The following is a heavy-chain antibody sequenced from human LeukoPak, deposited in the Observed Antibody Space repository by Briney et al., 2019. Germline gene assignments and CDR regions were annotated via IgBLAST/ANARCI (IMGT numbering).Heavy chain of an antibody. D-gene: IGHD3-3*01. J-gene: IGHJ6*03. CDR3: ARDVSNRYYDFWSGYPDYYYYMDV. V-gene: IGHV1-18*01. CDR2: ISAYNGNT. Sequence: ASVKVSCKASGYTFTSYGISWVRQAPGQGLEWMGWISAYNGNTNYAQKLQGRVTTTTDTSTSTAYMELRSLRSDDTAVYYCARDVSNRYYDFWSGYPDYYYYMDVRGKGTTVTVSS. CDR1: GYTFTSYG.